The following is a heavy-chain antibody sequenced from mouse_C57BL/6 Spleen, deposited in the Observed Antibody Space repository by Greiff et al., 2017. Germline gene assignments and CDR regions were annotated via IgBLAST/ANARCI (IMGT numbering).Heavy chain of an antibody. CDR2: IDPEDGET. CDR1: GFNIKDYY. CDR3: ARAYGSSYDYFDY. J-gene: IGHJ2*01. V-gene: IGHV14-2*01. Sequence: VQLKESGAELVKPGASVKLSCTASGFNIKDYYMHWVKQRTEQGLEWIGRIDPEDGETKYAPKFQGKATITADTSSNTAYLQLSSLTSEDTAVYYGARAYGSSYDYFDYWGQGTTLTVSS. D-gene: IGHD1-1*01.